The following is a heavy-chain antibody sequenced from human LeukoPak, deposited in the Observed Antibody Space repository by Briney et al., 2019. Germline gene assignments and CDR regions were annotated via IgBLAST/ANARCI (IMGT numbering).Heavy chain of an antibody. Sequence: GGSLRLSCAASEFTFSDYYMSWIRQAPGKGLEWVSYISSSGSTTYYADSVKGRFTISRDNAKNSLYLQMNSLRAEDTAVYYCVRDYRACFDYWGQGTLVTVSS. CDR1: EFTFSDYY. D-gene: IGHD3-16*02. V-gene: IGHV3-11*01. CDR3: VRDYRACFDY. CDR2: ISSSGSTT. J-gene: IGHJ4*02.